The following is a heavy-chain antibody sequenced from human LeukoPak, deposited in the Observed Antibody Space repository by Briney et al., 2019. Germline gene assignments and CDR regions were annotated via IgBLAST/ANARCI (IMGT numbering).Heavy chain of an antibody. J-gene: IGHJ4*01. V-gene: IGHV3-72*01. CDR1: GFTFSDHY. CDR3: TKLARAPRNFDY. Sequence: GGSLRLSCAASGFTFSDHYIDWVRQAPGKGLEWVGRSRDKGNSYTTAYAASVRGRFTISRDDSKNSLYLQMNSLKIEDTAVYYCTKLARAPRNFDYWGQGTLVTVSS. CDR2: SRDKGNSYTT.